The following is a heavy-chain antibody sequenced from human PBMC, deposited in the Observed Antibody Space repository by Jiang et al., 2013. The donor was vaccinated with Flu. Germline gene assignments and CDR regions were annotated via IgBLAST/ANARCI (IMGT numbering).Heavy chain of an antibody. D-gene: IGHD6-6*01. J-gene: IGHJ4*02. CDR2: INPNSGGT. CDR1: GYY. CDR3: ARGDGSSSGSRCLDY. Sequence: GYYMHWVRQAPGQGLEWMGWINPNSGGTNYAQKFQGWVTMTRDTSISTAYMELSRLRSDDTAVYYCARGDGSSSGSRCLDYWGQGTLVTVSS. V-gene: IGHV1-2*04.